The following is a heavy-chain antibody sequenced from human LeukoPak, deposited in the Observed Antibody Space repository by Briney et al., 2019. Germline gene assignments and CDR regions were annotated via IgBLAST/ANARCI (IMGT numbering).Heavy chain of an antibody. V-gene: IGHV3-23*01. Sequence: GGSLRLSCAASGFTFSSYAMSWVRQAPGKGLEWASAISGSGGSTYYADSVKGRFTISRDNSKNTLYLQMNSLRAEDTAVYYCAKSPSVLRYFDWLLNRADYWGQGTLVTVSS. CDR1: GFTFSSYA. CDR3: AKSPSVLRYFDWLLNRADY. J-gene: IGHJ4*02. CDR2: ISGSGGST. D-gene: IGHD3-9*01.